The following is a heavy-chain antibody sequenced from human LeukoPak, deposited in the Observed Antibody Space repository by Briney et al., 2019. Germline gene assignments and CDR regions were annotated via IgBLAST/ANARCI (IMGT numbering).Heavy chain of an antibody. J-gene: IGHJ6*03. CDR2: IYYSGST. V-gene: IGHV4-59*01. Sequence: PSETLSLTCTVSGGSISSYYWSWIRQPPGKGLERIGYIYYSGSTNYNPSLKSRVTISVDTSKNQFSLKLSSVTAADTAVYYCARSSSYYGSGSYPDYYYYYFMGVWGKGTTVTISS. D-gene: IGHD3-10*01. CDR1: GGSISSYY. CDR3: ARSSSYYGSGSYPDYYYYYFMGV.